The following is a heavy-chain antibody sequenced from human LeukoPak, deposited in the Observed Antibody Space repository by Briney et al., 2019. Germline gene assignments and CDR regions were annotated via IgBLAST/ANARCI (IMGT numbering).Heavy chain of an antibody. CDR2: IYHSGST. CDR3: ARDAAPFYYDSSGYYSRGGFDP. D-gene: IGHD3-22*01. CDR1: GYSISSGYY. Sequence: SETLSLTCTVSGYSISSGYYWGWIRQPPGKGLEWIGSIYHSGSTYYNPSLKSRVTISVDTSKSQFSLKLSSVTAADTAVYYCARDAAPFYYDSSGYYSRGGFDPWGQGTLVTVSS. J-gene: IGHJ5*02. V-gene: IGHV4-38-2*02.